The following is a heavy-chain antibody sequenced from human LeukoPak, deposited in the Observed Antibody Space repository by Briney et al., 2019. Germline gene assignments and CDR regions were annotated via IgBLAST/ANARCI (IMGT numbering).Heavy chain of an antibody. CDR3: AREVPAADY. Sequence: GRSLRLSRAASGFSFSDYAMHWVRQAPGKGLEWVAIISYDGSNKYYADSVKGRFTISRDNSKNTQYLQMNSLRAEDTAVYYCAREVPAADYWGQGTLVTVSS. J-gene: IGHJ4*02. D-gene: IGHD2-2*01. V-gene: IGHV3-30-3*01. CDR2: ISYDGSNK. CDR1: GFSFSDYA.